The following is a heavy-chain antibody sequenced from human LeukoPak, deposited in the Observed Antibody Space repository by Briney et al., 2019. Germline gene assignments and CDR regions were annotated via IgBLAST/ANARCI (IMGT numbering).Heavy chain of an antibody. CDR1: SGSISTSNYY. Sequence: ETLSLTCTVSSGSISTSNYYWGWVRQPPGKALEWIGNIFYSGSTYYSPSLKSRVTISLDTSRNQFSLKLSSVTAADTAVYYCAREGLRYFDWLFPPGFDYWGQGTLVTVSS. V-gene: IGHV4-39*07. CDR2: IFYSGST. D-gene: IGHD3-9*01. CDR3: AREGLRYFDWLFPPGFDY. J-gene: IGHJ4*02.